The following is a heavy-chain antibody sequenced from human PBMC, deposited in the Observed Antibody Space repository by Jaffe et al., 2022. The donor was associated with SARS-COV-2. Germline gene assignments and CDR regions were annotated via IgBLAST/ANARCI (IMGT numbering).Heavy chain of an antibody. D-gene: IGHD1-26*01. J-gene: IGHJ5*02. V-gene: IGHV3-23*01. CDR2: LSGRGEAT. Sequence: EVRLLESGGGLTQPGGSLRLSCVASGVTFNNYVMTWVRQAPGKGLEWVSSLSGRGEATYFADSPKGRFTMSRDNSKNTLYLQMNSLRTEDTAVYYCAKGRRVGATLWFDLWGQGTLVTVSS. CDR1: GVTFNNYV. CDR3: AKGRRVGATLWFDL.